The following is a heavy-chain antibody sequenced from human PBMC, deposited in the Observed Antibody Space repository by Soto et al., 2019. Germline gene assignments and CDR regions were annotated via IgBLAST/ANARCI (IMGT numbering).Heavy chain of an antibody. J-gene: IGHJ4*02. CDR3: ARGRSASSDFDS. Sequence: GGSLRLSCAASGFTVSTYYMNWVRQAPGEGLEWVSVVYSGGTTYYADSVRGRFTISRDNSKSTLFLQMNSLRAEDTAVYYCARGRSASSDFDSWGQGTLVTVSS. D-gene: IGHD3-10*01. CDR1: GFTVSTYY. V-gene: IGHV3-66*01. CDR2: VYSGGTT.